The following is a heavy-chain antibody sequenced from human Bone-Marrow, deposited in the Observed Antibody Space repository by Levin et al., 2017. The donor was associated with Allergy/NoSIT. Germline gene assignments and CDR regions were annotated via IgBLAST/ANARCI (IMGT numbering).Heavy chain of an antibody. CDR1: GFTFSSYA. CDR3: AREQLPVGATWAFDY. Sequence: LSLTCAASGFTFSSYAMHWVRQAPGKGLEWVAVISYDGSNKYYADSVKGRFTISRDNSKNTLYLQMNSLRAEDTAVYYCAREQLPVGATWAFDYWGQGTLVTVSS. D-gene: IGHD1-26*01. V-gene: IGHV3-30*04. J-gene: IGHJ4*02. CDR2: ISYDGSNK.